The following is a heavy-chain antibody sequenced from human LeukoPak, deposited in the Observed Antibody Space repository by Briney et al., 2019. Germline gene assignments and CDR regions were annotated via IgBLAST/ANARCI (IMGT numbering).Heavy chain of an antibody. V-gene: IGHV3-21*01. Sequence: PGGSLRLSCAASGFTFSSYAMSWVRQAPGKGLEWVSSISSSSSYIYYADSVKGRFIISRDNAENSLYLQMNSLRAEDTAVYYCARASRGGYEGYWGQGTLVTVSS. CDR1: GFTFSSYA. CDR3: ARASRGGYEGY. D-gene: IGHD5-12*01. J-gene: IGHJ4*02. CDR2: ISSSSSYI.